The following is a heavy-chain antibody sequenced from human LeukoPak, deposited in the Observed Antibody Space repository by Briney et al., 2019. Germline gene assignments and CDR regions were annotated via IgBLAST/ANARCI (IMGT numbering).Heavy chain of an antibody. Sequence: SETLSLTCTVSGGSISSYYWGWIRQPPGKGLEWIGYIYYSGSTNYNPSLKSRVTISVDTSKNQFSLKLSSVTAADTAVYYCARGKIAVAGKPFDYWGQGTLVTVSS. CDR1: GGSISSYY. CDR2: IYYSGST. V-gene: IGHV4-59*01. CDR3: ARGKIAVAGKPFDY. D-gene: IGHD6-19*01. J-gene: IGHJ4*02.